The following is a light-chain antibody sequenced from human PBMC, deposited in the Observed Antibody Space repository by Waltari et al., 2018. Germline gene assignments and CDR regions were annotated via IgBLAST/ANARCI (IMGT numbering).Light chain of an antibody. CDR3: QVWDSGSDHMV. CDR1: YIGSKS. CDR2: YHN. V-gene: IGLV3-21*04. J-gene: IGLJ2*01. Sequence: SYVLTQPPSVSVAPGETARITCGGTYIGSKSVHWYQLKPGQAPILVILYHNGRPSGIPDRVSGANSGNTATLTITRVEAGDEADYSCQVWDSGSDHMVFGGGTKLTV.